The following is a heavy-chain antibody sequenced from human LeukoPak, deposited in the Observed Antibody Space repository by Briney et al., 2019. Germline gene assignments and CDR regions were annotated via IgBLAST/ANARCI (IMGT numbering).Heavy chain of an antibody. Sequence: GGSLRLSCAASGFTFSNAWMSWVRQAPGKGLEWVGRIKSKTDGGTTDYAAPVKGRFTISRDDSKNTLYLQMNSLKTEDTAVYYCTTDLARPRGLIIGRRDYWGRGTLVTVSS. V-gene: IGHV3-15*01. CDR3: TTDLARPRGLIIGRRDY. D-gene: IGHD3/OR15-3a*01. CDR2: IKSKTDGGTT. CDR1: GFTFSNAW. J-gene: IGHJ4*02.